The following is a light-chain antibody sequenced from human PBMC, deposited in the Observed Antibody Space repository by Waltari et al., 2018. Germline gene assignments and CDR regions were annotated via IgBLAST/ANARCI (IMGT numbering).Light chain of an antibody. Sequence: QSALTQPASVSGSPGQSVTISCTGPSRDVGGYNYVSWYQQHPGKAPKLMIYDVDKRPSGVSNRFSGSKSGNTASLTISGLQAEDEADYYCSSYTSTINLGVFGGGTKLTVL. V-gene: IGLV2-14*03. CDR2: DVD. J-gene: IGLJ3*02. CDR1: SRDVGGYNY. CDR3: SSYTSTINLGV.